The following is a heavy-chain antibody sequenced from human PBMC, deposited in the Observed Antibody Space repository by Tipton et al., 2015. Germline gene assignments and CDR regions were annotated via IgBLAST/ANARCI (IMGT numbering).Heavy chain of an antibody. CDR2: IIPIFGTA. CDR1: GGTFSSYA. CDR3: ARGVSYYYGSGSYYKSVGSWFDP. V-gene: IGHV1-69*01. Sequence: QSVAEVKKPGSSVKVSCKASGGTFSSYAISWVRQAPGQGLEWMGGIIPIFGTANYAQKFQGRVTITADESTSTAYMELSSLRSEDTAVYYCARGVSYYYGSGSYYKSVGSWFDPWGQGTLVTVSS. J-gene: IGHJ5*02. D-gene: IGHD3-10*01.